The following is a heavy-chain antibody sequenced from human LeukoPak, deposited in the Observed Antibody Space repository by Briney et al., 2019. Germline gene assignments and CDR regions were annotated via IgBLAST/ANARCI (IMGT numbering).Heavy chain of an antibody. CDR1: GGTFSSYA. D-gene: IGHD3-9*01. CDR2: IIPIFGTA. J-gene: IGHJ4*02. CDR3: AITYSYYDILTGSLLY. V-gene: IGHV1-69*13. Sequence: ASVKVSCKASGGTFSSYAISWVRQAPGQGLEWMGGIIPIFGTANYAQKFQGRVTITADESTSTAYMELSSLRSEDTAVYYCAITYSYYDILTGSLLYWGQGTLVTVSS.